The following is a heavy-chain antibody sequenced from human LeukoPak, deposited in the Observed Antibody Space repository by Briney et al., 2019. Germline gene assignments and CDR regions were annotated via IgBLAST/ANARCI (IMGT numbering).Heavy chain of an antibody. CDR1: GYTFTGYD. D-gene: IGHD1-20*01. CDR2: TNPNSGDT. J-gene: IGHJ4*02. V-gene: IGHV1-8*01. Sequence: GASVTVTCKTSGYTFTGYDINWVRQAAGQGFEWMGWTNPNSGDTGYAHNLQGRITITRDSSTATVFMELSSLRSEDTAMYYCARGRLNGNVDFWGQGTLVTVSS. CDR3: ARGRLNGNVDF.